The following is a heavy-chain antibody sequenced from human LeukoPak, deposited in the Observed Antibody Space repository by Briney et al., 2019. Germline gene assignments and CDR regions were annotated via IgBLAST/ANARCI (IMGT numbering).Heavy chain of an antibody. J-gene: IGHJ5*02. CDR1: GFMFSKYA. Sequence: GGSLRLSCEASGFMFSKYAMSWVRQTPGKGLEWVSAISGSGFSTFYADSVKGRFTISRDNAKNSLSLQMNSLRAEDTAVYYCAGDAGMSDWFDPWGQGTLVTVSS. D-gene: IGHD1-1*01. V-gene: IGHV3-23*01. CDR2: ISGSGFST. CDR3: AGDAGMSDWFDP.